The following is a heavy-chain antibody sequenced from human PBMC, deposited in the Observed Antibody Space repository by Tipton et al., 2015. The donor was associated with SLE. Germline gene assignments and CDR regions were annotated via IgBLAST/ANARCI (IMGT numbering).Heavy chain of an antibody. CDR2: IYTNENT. Sequence: TLSLTCTVSGGSFSGYYWSWIRQPAGGGLEWIGRIYTNENTNYNPSLKSRVTMSVDTSKNHFSLKLISVTAADTAVYYCARDGGQRVISGTYDFYYYGLDVWGQGTTVTVSS. CDR1: GGSFSGYY. J-gene: IGHJ6*02. CDR3: ARDGGQRVISGTYDFYYYGLDV. V-gene: IGHV4-4*07. D-gene: IGHD6-13*01.